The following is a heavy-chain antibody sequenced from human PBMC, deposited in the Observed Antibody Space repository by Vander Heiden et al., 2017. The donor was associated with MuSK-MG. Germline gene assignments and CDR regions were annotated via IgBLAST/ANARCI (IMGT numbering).Heavy chain of an antibody. D-gene: IGHD5-12*01. J-gene: IGHJ4*02. Sequence: QVQLQESGPGLVKPSQTLSLTCTVSGGSISSGDYYWSWIRQHPGKGLEWIGYIYYSGSTYYNPSLKSLVTISVDTSKNQFSLKLSSVTAADTAVYYCARESRDGYKRTSYFDYWGQGTLVTVSS. V-gene: IGHV4-31*01. CDR1: GGSISSGDYY. CDR2: IYYSGST. CDR3: ARESRDGYKRTSYFDY.